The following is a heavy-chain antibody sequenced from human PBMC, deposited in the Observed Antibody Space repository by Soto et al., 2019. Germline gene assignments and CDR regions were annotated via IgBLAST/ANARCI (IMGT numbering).Heavy chain of an antibody. V-gene: IGHV3-33*01. Sequence: QVQLVESGGGVVQPGRSLRPSCAASRFTFSNYGMHWVRQAPGKGLEWVAVIWYDGSKKYYADSVKGRFTISRDSSKNTLYLQMSSLTAEDTAVYYCARDRLDCTTTSCYIPFDYWGQGTLVTVSS. CDR2: IWYDGSKK. CDR3: ARDRLDCTTTSCYIPFDY. D-gene: IGHD2-2*02. CDR1: RFTFSNYG. J-gene: IGHJ4*02.